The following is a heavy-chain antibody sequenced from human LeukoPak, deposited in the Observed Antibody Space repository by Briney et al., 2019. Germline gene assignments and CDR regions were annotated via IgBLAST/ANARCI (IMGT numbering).Heavy chain of an antibody. D-gene: IGHD5-18*01. Sequence: GGSLRLSCAASGFTFSSYSMNWVRQAPGKGLEWVSSISSSSSNIYYADSVKGRFTISRDNAKNSLYPQMNSLRVEDTAVYYCARGVAPSASFFPYSYGPGYWGQGTLVTVSS. J-gene: IGHJ4*02. CDR2: ISSSSSNI. CDR1: GFTFSSYS. CDR3: ARGVAPSASFFPYSYGPGY. V-gene: IGHV3-21*04.